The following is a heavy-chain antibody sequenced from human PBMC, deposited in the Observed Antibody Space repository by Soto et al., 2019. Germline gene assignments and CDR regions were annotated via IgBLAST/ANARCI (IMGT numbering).Heavy chain of an antibody. CDR1: GASVSTGAYY. J-gene: IGHJ5*02. D-gene: IGHD5-18*01. CDR3: VRALRHTAMVYPCFDP. V-gene: IGHV4-31*03. CDR2: IYESGYT. Sequence: SETLSLTCTVSGASVSTGAYYWGWVRQRPGKGLEWVGYIYESGYTYYNTSLKSRLTISLDRSNNQFSLGLTSVPDADTAVYYCVRALRHTAMVYPCFDPWGQGTRVTVSS.